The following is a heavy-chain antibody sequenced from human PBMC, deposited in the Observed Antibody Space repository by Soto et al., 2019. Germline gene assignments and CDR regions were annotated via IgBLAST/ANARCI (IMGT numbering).Heavy chain of an antibody. CDR1: GVTFSSYA. CDR2: IIPILGTA. D-gene: IGHD4-17*01. V-gene: IGHV1-69*12. J-gene: IGHJ4*02. CDR3: ARGYEYGDCDY. Sequence: QVQLVQSGAEVKKPGSSVKVSCKASGVTFSSYAISWVRQAPGQGLEWMGGIIPILGTATYAQKFQGRVTITADESTSTAYMELSSLRSEDTAVYYCARGYEYGDCDYWGQGTLVTVSS.